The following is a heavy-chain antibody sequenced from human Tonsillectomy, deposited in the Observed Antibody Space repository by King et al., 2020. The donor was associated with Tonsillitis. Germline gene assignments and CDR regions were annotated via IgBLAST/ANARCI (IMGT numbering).Heavy chain of an antibody. Sequence: VQLVESGGGLVKPGGSLRLSCAASGFTFSHAWMSWVRQAPGKGLEWVGRIKGITDSGTTDYAAPVKGRFTISRDDSKNTLYLQMNSLKTEDTAVYYCTIDKRRDSSAYYGWFDPWGQGTLVTVSS. CDR1: GFTFSHAW. V-gene: IGHV3-15*01. J-gene: IGHJ5*02. D-gene: IGHD3-16*01. CDR3: TIDKRRDSSAYYGWFDP. CDR2: IKGITDSGTT.